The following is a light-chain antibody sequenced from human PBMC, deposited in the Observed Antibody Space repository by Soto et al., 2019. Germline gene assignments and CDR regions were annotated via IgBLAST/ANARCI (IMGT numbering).Light chain of an antibody. CDR2: GAS. J-gene: IGKJ3*01. CDR3: QQYASSPFT. CDR1: QNVGSGY. V-gene: IGKV3-20*01. Sequence: EIVLTQSPGTLSLSPGERATLSCRASQNVGSGYFAWYQQKPGQAPRLLIYGASSRATGIPNRFSGSASGTDFTLTISRLEPEDFAVYYCQQYASSPFTFGPGTKVDIK.